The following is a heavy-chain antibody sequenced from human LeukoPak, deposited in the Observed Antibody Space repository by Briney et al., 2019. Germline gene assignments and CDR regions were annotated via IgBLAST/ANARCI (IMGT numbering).Heavy chain of an antibody. CDR3: ARDRIVGATTTDPHAFDI. CDR2: INPNSGGT. J-gene: IGHJ3*02. V-gene: IGHV1-2*04. Sequence: ASVKVSCKASGYTFTGYYMHWVRQAPGQGLEWMGWINPNSGGTNYAQKFQGWVTMARDASISTAYMELSRLRSDDTAVYYCARDRIVGATTTDPHAFDIWGQGTMVTVSS. CDR1: GYTFTGYY. D-gene: IGHD1-26*01.